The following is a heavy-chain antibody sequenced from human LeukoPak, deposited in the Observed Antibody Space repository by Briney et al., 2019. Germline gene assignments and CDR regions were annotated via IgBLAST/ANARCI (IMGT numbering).Heavy chain of an antibody. Sequence: PGGSLRLSCAASGFTFDSYAMSWVRQAPGKGLEWVSTISGSGGSTYYADSVKGRFTISRDNSKNTLYLQMNSLRAEDTAVYYCANGGPGFLEWPSGYWGQGTLVTVSS. J-gene: IGHJ4*02. CDR2: ISGSGGST. V-gene: IGHV3-23*01. CDR3: ANGGPGFLEWPSGY. D-gene: IGHD3-3*01. CDR1: GFTFDSYA.